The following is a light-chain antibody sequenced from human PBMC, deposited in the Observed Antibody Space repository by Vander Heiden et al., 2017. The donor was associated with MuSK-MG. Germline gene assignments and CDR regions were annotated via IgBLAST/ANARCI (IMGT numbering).Light chain of an antibody. V-gene: IGKV1-39*01. CDR3: QQSDSVPYT. Sequence: DIQMTQSPSSVAASIGDRVTITCRASQSISNYLNWYQQRPGQAPTLLIFATSTVQSGVPLRFSGSGSGTDFTLTISSLQPDDFATYFCQQSDSVPYTFGQGTKLEIE. CDR1: QSISNY. CDR2: ATS. J-gene: IGKJ2*01.